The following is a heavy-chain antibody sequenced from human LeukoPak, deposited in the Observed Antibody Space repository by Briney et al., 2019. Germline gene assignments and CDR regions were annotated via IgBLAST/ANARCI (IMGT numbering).Heavy chain of an antibody. J-gene: IGHJ4*02. V-gene: IGHV4-4*02. CDR3: ARETDYGDYAGGVY. CDR2: IYHSGST. CDR1: GGSISSSNW. D-gene: IGHD4-17*01. Sequence: SETLSLTCAVSGGSISSSNWWSWVRQPPGKGLGWIGEIYHSGSTNYNPSLKSRVTISVDKSKNQFSLKLSSVTAADTAVYYCARETDYGDYAGGVYWGQGTLVTVSS.